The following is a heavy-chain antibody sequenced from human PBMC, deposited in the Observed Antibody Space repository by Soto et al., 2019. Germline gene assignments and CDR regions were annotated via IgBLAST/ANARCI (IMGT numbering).Heavy chain of an antibody. D-gene: IGHD6-6*01. Sequence: QVQLQQWGAGLLKPSETLSLTCAVYGGSFSGYYWSWIRQPPGKGLEWIGEINHSGSTNYNPSLKSRVTISVDTSKNQFSLKLRSVTAADTAVYYGARGGYSSSRRGGAFDIWGQGTMVTVSS. CDR3: ARGGYSSSRRGGAFDI. J-gene: IGHJ3*02. CDR1: GGSFSGYY. V-gene: IGHV4-34*01. CDR2: INHSGST.